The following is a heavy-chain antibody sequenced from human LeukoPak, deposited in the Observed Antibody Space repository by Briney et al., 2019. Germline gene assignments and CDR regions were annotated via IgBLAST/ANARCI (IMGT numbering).Heavy chain of an antibody. Sequence: SETLSLTCTVSGGSISSGGYYWSWVRQHPGKGLEWIGHIYNSGSTSYSPPLKSRVTISIDTSKNQFFLRLSSVTAADTAVYYCASGGFGELWDPYFDYWGQGTLVTVSS. J-gene: IGHJ4*02. D-gene: IGHD3-10*01. CDR1: GGSISSGGYY. V-gene: IGHV4-31*03. CDR3: ASGGFGELWDPYFDY. CDR2: IYNSGST.